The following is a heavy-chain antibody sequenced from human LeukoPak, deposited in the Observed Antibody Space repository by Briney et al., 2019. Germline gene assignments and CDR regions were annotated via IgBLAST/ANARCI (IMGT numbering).Heavy chain of an antibody. D-gene: IGHD1-26*01. Sequence: ASVKVSCKASGYTFTSYGISWVRQAPGQGREWMGWISAYNGNTNYAQKLQGRVTMTTDTSTSTAYMELRSLRSDDTAVYYCASRDRNSGSYGYWGQGTLVTVSS. CDR1: GYTFTSYG. V-gene: IGHV1-18*01. CDR3: ASRDRNSGSYGY. CDR2: ISAYNGNT. J-gene: IGHJ4*02.